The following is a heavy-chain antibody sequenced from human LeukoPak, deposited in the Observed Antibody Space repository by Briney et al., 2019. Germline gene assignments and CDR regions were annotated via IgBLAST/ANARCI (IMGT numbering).Heavy chain of an antibody. Sequence: PSQTLSLTCIVSGGSISSGDYFWRWIRQPPGKGLEWIGYIYCSGSTNYNPSLKSRVTISVDMSKNQFSLKLSSVTAADTTVYYCARTTEGGYTYDYFYYYYMDVWGKGTTVTISS. J-gene: IGHJ6*03. D-gene: IGHD5-18*01. V-gene: IGHV4-61*08. CDR2: IYCSGST. CDR3: ARTTEGGYTYDYFYYYYMDV. CDR1: GGSISSGDYF.